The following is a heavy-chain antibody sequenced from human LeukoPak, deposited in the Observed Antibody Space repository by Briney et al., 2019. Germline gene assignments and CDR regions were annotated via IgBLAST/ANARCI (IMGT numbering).Heavy chain of an antibody. D-gene: IGHD4-23*01. V-gene: IGHV1-69*06. CDR2: IIPIFGTA. CDR1: GGTFSSCA. J-gene: IGHJ5*02. Sequence: ASVKVSCKASGGTFSSCAISWVRQAPGQGLEWMGGIIPIFGTANYAQKFQGRVTITADKSTSTAYMELSSLRSEDTAVYYCARDNSVEDTAWWFDPWGQGTLVTVSS. CDR3: ARDNSVEDTAWWFDP.